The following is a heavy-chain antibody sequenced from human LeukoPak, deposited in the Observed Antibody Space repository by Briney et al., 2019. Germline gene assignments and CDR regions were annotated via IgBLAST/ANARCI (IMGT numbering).Heavy chain of an antibody. Sequence: PGGSLRLSCAASGCTFSSYGMHWVRQAPGKGLEWVAVIWYDGSNKYYADSVKGRFTISRDNSKNTLYLQMNSLRAEDTAVYYCARDHFVHDFWSGYRYFDYWGQGTLVTVSS. CDR2: IWYDGSNK. J-gene: IGHJ4*02. CDR3: ARDHFVHDFWSGYRYFDY. V-gene: IGHV3-33*01. CDR1: GCTFSSYG. D-gene: IGHD3-3*01.